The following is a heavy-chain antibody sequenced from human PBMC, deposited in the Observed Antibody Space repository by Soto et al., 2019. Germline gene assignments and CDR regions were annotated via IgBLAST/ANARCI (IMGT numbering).Heavy chain of an antibody. CDR3: AKVGRYCISTSCLRRYYYGMDV. D-gene: IGHD2-2*01. V-gene: IGHV3-53*01. CDR1: GFIVSSNY. J-gene: IGHJ6*02. Sequence: GGSLRLSCAASGFIVSSNYMSWVRQAPGKGLEWVSVIYSGGNTYYADSVKGRFTISRDNSKNTLYLQMNSLRAEDAAVYYCAKVGRYCISTSCLRRYYYGMDVRGPGTTVTVSS. CDR2: IYSGGNT.